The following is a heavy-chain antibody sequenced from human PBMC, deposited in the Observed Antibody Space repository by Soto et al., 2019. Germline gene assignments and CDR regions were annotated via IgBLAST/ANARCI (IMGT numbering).Heavy chain of an antibody. CDR3: ASEGTLAGNDY. CDR2: INAGNGNT. J-gene: IGHJ4*02. D-gene: IGHD6-19*01. CDR1: GYTFTSYA. V-gene: IGHV1-3*01. Sequence: ASVKVSCKASGYTFTSYAMYWVRQAPGQRLEWMGWINAGNGNTKYSQKFQGRVTMTRDTSMSTAYMELSSLRSEDTAVYYCASEGTLAGNDYWGQGTLVTVSS.